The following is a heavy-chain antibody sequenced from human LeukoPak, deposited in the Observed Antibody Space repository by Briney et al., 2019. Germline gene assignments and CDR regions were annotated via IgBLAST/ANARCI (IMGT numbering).Heavy chain of an antibody. Sequence: ASVKVSCKASGYTFSSYGFSWVRQAPGQGLEWMGWIRADNGNTNYAQKVQGRVTMTTDTSTSTAYMQLWGLTSDDTAVYYCARVPACNDFWSGYSGYFDYWGQGTLVTVSS. D-gene: IGHD3-3*01. V-gene: IGHV1-18*01. CDR2: IRADNGNT. CDR1: GYTFSSYG. J-gene: IGHJ4*02. CDR3: ARVPACNDFWSGYSGYFDY.